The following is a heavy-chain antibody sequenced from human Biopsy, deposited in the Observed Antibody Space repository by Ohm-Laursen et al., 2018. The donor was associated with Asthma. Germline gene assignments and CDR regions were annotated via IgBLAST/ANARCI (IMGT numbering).Heavy chain of an antibody. J-gene: IGHJ6*02. CDR3: VRGSSSWHHGPFHYYYGLDV. D-gene: IGHD6-13*01. CDR1: SGSGGYMRSGNYY. CDR2: IYYSGTT. Sequence: ETLSLTCSLSSGSGGYMRSGNYYWGWIRQPPGKGLEWIGSIYYSGTTYCNPSLESRVTVSADTSKNQFSLKLTSVTAADTAVYYCVRGSSSWHHGPFHYYYGLDVWGQGTTATVSS. V-gene: IGHV4-39*01.